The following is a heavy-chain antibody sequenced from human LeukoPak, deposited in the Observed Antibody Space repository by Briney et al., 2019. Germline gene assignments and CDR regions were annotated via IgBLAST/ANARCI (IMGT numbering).Heavy chain of an antibody. CDR3: ASGKDIDYYDSSGYYSPKFSFDY. J-gene: IGHJ4*02. V-gene: IGHV3-30-3*01. CDR2: ISYDGSNK. D-gene: IGHD3-22*01. Sequence: GRSLRLSCAASGFTFSSYAMHWVRQAPGKGLEWVAVISYDGSNKYYADSVKGRFTISRDNSKNTLYLQMNSLRAEDTAVYYCASGKDIDYYDSSGYYSPKFSFDYWGQGTLVTVSS. CDR1: GFTFSSYA.